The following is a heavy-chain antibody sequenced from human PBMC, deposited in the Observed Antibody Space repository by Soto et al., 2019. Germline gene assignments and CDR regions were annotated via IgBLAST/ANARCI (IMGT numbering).Heavy chain of an antibody. CDR3: AREKVAVDGPYGMDV. CDR1: GFTFSSYA. V-gene: IGHV3-30-3*01. J-gene: IGHJ6*02. Sequence: GGSLRLSCAASGFTFSSYAMHWVRQAPGKGLEWVAVISYDGSNKYYADSVKGRFTISRDNSKNTLYLQMNSLRAEDTAVYYCAREKVAVDGPYGMDVWGQGTTVTVSS. D-gene: IGHD5-12*01. CDR2: ISYDGSNK.